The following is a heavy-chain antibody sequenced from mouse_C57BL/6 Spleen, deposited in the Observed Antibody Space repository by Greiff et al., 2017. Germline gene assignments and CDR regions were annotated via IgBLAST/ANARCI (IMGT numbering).Heavy chain of an antibody. Sequence: QVQLKQSGAELAKPGASVKLSCKASGYTFPSYWMHWVKQRPGQGLAWIGYINPSSGYTKYNQTFKDKATLTADKSSSTAYMQLSSLTYEDSAVYYCARKLGRHAMDYWGQGTSVTGSS. CDR2: INPSSGYT. CDR3: ARKLGRHAMDY. J-gene: IGHJ4*01. V-gene: IGHV1-7*01. CDR1: GYTFPSYW. D-gene: IGHD4-1*01.